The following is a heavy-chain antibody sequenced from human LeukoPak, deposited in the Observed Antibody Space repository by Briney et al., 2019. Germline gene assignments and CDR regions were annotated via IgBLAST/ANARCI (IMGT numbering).Heavy chain of an antibody. D-gene: IGHD6-13*01. J-gene: IGHJ3*02. CDR2: IYYSGST. CDR3: ASSDPFSSSYAFDI. Sequence: SETLSLTCTVSGGSISSYYWSWIRQPPGNGLEWIGYIYYSGSTNYNPSLKSRVTISVDTSKNQFSLKLSSVTAADTPMYYCASSDPFSSSYAFDIWGQGTMVTVSS. CDR1: GGSISSYY. V-gene: IGHV4-59*01.